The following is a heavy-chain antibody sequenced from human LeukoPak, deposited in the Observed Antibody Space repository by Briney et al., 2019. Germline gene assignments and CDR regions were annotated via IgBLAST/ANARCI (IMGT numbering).Heavy chain of an antibody. CDR3: ASSGSYGFIIY. CDR2: INHSGST. V-gene: IGHV4-34*01. D-gene: IGHD1-26*01. J-gene: IGHJ4*02. CDR1: GGSFSGYY. Sequence: SETLSLTCAVYGGSFSGYYWSWIRQPPGKGLEWIGEINHSGSTNYNPSLKSRVTISVDTSKNQFSLKLSSVTAADTAVYYCASSGSYGFIIYWGQGTLVTVSS.